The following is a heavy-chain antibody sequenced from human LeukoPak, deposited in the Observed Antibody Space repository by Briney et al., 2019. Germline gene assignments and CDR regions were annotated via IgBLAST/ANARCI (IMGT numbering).Heavy chain of an antibody. J-gene: IGHJ4*02. D-gene: IGHD3-22*01. CDR3: AREMYYYDSSGYYDWFDY. V-gene: IGHV1-18*01. CDR1: GYTFTSYG. Sequence: EASVKVSCKASGYTFTSYGISWVRQAPGQGLEWMGWISAYNGNTNYAQKLQGRVTMTTDTSTSTAYMELRSLRSDDTAVYYCAREMYYYDSSGYYDWFDYWGQGTLVTVSS. CDR2: ISAYNGNT.